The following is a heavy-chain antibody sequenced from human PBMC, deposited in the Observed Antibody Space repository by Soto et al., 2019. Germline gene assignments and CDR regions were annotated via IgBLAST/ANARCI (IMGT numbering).Heavy chain of an antibody. V-gene: IGHV1-18*01. D-gene: IGHD3-10*01. CDR1: GYGFTTYG. CDR3: ARGRYGEY. Sequence: QVHLVQSGAEVKKPGASVKVSCKGSGYGFTTYGITWVRQAPGQGLEWMAWSSAHNGNTNYARKLQGRVTVTRDTSRSTAYMELRSLRSDDTAVYYCARGRYGEYWGQGALVTVSS. CDR2: SSAHNGNT. J-gene: IGHJ4*02.